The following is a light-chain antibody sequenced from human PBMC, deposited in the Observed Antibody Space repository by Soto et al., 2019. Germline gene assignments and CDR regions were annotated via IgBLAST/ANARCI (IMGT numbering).Light chain of an antibody. J-gene: IGKJ1*01. Sequence: DIPMTPSPSTLSSSVGDRVTITCRASQSISSWLAWYQQKPGKAPKLLIYDASSLESGVPSRFSGSGSGTEFTLTISSLQPDDFATYYCQQYNSYSTFSQGTKVDIK. CDR3: QQYNSYST. CDR1: QSISSW. V-gene: IGKV1-5*01. CDR2: DAS.